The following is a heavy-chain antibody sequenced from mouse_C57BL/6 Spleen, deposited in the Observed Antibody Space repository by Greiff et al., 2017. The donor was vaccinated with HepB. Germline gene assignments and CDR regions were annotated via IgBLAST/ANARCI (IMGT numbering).Heavy chain of an antibody. D-gene: IGHD1-1*01. CDR2: FYPGSGSI. Sequence: VQLQQSGAELVKPGASVKLSCKASGYTFTEYTIHWVKQRPGQGLEWIGWFYPGSGSIKYNEKFKDKATLTADKSSSTVYMELSRLTSEDSAVYFCARHEDPRYGKNWYFDVWGTGTTVTVSS. V-gene: IGHV1-62-2*01. CDR1: GYTFTEYT. CDR3: ARHEDPRYGKNWYFDV. J-gene: IGHJ1*03.